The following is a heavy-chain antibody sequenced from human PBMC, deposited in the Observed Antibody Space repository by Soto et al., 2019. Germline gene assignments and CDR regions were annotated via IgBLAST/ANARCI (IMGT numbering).Heavy chain of an antibody. Sequence: EVQLVESGGGLVQPGGSLRLSCAASGFTFSDYYMNWVRQAPGKGLEWVGRSRDKANSYTADYAASVKGRFIISRDDSKNSLYLQINSLNTEDTAVYYCAREGDSSGPDFHYWGQGTLVTVSS. V-gene: IGHV3-72*01. CDR1: GFTFSDYY. CDR3: AREGDSSGPDFHY. D-gene: IGHD6-19*01. J-gene: IGHJ4*02. CDR2: SRDKANSYTA.